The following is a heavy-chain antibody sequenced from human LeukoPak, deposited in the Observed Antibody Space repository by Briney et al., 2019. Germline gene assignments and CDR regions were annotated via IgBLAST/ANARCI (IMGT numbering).Heavy chain of an antibody. D-gene: IGHD1-1*01. J-gene: IGHJ4*02. Sequence: PSETLSLTCAGYGGSFSGYYWSWIRQPPGKGLEWIGEINHSGSTNYNPSLKSRVTISVDTSKNQFSLKLSSVTAADTAVYYCARERYFDYWGQGTLVTVSS. V-gene: IGHV4-34*01. CDR3: ARERYFDY. CDR2: INHSGST. CDR1: GGSFSGYY.